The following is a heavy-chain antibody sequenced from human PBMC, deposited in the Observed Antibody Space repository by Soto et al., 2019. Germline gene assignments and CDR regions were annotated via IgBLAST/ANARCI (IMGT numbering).Heavy chain of an antibody. D-gene: IGHD2-21*02. CDR3: ARDAVPGDGLWLMEQ. V-gene: IGHV3-23*01. J-gene: IGHJ4*02. CDR1: GFAFSKYA. Sequence: GGSLRLSCAASGFAFSKYAMTWVRQAPGKGLESVPGLIGSGGQIYYADSVKGRFTISRDNSKNTLYLQMDSLRVEDTAIYFCARDAVPGDGLWLMEQWGQGTQVTVSS. CDR2: LIGSGGQI.